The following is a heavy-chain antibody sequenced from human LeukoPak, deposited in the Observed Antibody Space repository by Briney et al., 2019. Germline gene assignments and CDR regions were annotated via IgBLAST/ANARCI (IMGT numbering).Heavy chain of an antibody. Sequence: SQTLSLTCTVSGGSISSGDYYWRWIRQPPGKGLEWIGNIYYSGSTYYNPSLKGRVTISVDTSKNQFSLKLSSVTAADTAVYYCARHYEHFDYWGQGTLVTVSS. CDR1: GGSISSGDYY. J-gene: IGHJ4*02. CDR2: IYYSGST. V-gene: IGHV4-30-4*01. D-gene: IGHD4-17*01. CDR3: ARHYEHFDY.